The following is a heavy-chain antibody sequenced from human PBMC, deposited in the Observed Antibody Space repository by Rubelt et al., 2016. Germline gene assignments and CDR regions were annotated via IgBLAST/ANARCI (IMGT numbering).Heavy chain of an antibody. J-gene: IGHJ6*02. CDR3: ARIWSLRGYYGMDV. D-gene: IGHD3-3*01. Sequence: YYADSVKGRFTISRDNSKNTLYLQMNSLRAEDTAVYYCARIWSLRGYYGMDVWGQGTTVTVSS. V-gene: IGHV3-33*01.